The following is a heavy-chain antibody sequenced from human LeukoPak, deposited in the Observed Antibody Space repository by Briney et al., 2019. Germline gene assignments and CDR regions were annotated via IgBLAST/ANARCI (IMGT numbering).Heavy chain of an antibody. D-gene: IGHD3-10*01. J-gene: IGHJ4*02. CDR1: GGSIRSYY. V-gene: IGHV4-4*07. CDR2: IYTSGSS. Sequence: SETLSLTCTVSGGSIRSYYWSWIRQPAGKGLEWIGRIYTSGSSNYNPSLKSRVTMSVDTSKNQFSLKLSSVTAADSALYYCARVVQNSGTIDYWGQGILVTVSS. CDR3: ARVVQNSGTIDY.